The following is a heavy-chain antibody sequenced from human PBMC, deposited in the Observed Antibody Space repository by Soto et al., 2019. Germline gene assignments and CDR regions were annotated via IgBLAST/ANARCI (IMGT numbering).Heavy chain of an antibody. J-gene: IGHJ5*02. Sequence: PSETLSLTCAFSVYSISSGYYWGWFRQPPKKGLEWIGSIHHSGTTYSNPSLKSRVAISVDTSKNQFSMKLSSVTAADTAVYYCARDGQSGGYQNCLEPWGQATLVIVS. CDR3: ARDGQSGGYQNCLEP. CDR2: IHHSGTT. D-gene: IGHD2-15*01. V-gene: IGHV4-38-2*02. CDR1: VYSISSGYY.